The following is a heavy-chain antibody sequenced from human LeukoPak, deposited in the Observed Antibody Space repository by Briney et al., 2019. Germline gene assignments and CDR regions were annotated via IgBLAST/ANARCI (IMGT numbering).Heavy chain of an antibody. CDR1: GFTFSNYW. J-gene: IGHJ6*02. CDR3: ARGNYHAMDV. V-gene: IGHV3-74*01. Sequence: GGSLRLSCAASGFTFSNYWMHWVRQIPGEGLVCVSLIKGDGSSTTYADSVKGRFTISRDNAKNTVYLQMNSLRAEDTAVYYCARGNYHAMDVWGQGTTVTVSS. CDR2: IKGDGSST.